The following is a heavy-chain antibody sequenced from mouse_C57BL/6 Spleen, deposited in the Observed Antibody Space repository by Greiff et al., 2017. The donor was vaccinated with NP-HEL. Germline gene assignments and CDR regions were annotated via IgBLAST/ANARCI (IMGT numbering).Heavy chain of an antibody. CDR2: IWSGGST. CDR3: ARKDYYGDWYFDV. V-gene: IGHV2-2*01. J-gene: IGHJ1*03. D-gene: IGHD2-1*01. Sequence: VQRVESGPGLVQPSQSLSITCTVSGFSLTSYGVHWVRQSPGKGLEWLGVIWSGGSTDYNAAFISRLSISKDNSKSQVFFKMNSLQADDTAIYYCARKDYYGDWYFDVWGTGTTVTVSS. CDR1: GFSLTSYG.